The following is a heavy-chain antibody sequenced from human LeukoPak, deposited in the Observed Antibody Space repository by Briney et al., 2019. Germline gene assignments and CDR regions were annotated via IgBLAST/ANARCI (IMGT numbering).Heavy chain of an antibody. CDR1: GFTFSSYS. CDR2: ISSSSSNI. J-gene: IGHJ4*02. Sequence: GGSLRLSCAASGFTFSSYSMNWVRQAPGKGLEWVSSISSSSSNIYYADSVKGRFTISRDNDKNSLYLQMNSLRAEETAVYYWASNSGSRTNYFDYGGQGTLVTASS. V-gene: IGHV3-21*01. CDR3: ASNSGSRTNYFDY. D-gene: IGHD3-10*01.